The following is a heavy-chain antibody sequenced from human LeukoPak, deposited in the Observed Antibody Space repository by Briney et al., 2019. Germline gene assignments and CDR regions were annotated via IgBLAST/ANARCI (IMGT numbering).Heavy chain of an antibody. D-gene: IGHD3-10*01. CDR2: IYHSGKS. V-gene: IGHV4-4*02. J-gene: IGHJ5*02. CDR3: AREREHPQLMYYYASGGWFDP. Sequence: SETLSLTCAVSSDSISSSNWWSWVRQSPGKGLGWIGEIYHSGKSTYNPSLKSRVTISVDKSKNQVSLKLTSVTAADTAVYYCAREREHPQLMYYYASGGWFDPWGQGTLVTVSS. CDR1: SDSISSSNW.